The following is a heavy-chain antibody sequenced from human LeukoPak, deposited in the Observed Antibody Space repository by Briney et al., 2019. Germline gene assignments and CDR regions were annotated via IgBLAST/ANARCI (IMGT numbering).Heavy chain of an antibody. V-gene: IGHV3-30*18. CDR2: ISYDGSNK. J-gene: IGHJ4*02. Sequence: GRSLRLSCAASGFTFSSYGMHWVRQAPGKGLEWVAVISYDGSNKYYADSVKGRFTISRDNSENTLYLQMNSLRAEDTAVYYCAKDCGGDCYPPYFDYWGQGTLVTVSS. D-gene: IGHD2-21*02. CDR1: GFTFSSYG. CDR3: AKDCGGDCYPPYFDY.